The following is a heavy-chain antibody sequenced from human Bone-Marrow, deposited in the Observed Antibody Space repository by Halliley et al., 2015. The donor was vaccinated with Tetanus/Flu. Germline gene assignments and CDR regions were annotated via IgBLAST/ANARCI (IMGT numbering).Heavy chain of an antibody. J-gene: IGHJ5*02. CDR2: IFYSGSS. D-gene: IGHD3-22*01. CDR3: VGYDSSGYYSNRFDP. V-gene: IGHV4-61*03. Sequence: IGYIFYSGSSNYNPPLKSRVTMSVDPSKNPVSLKLTTVTAADTAVYYCVGYDSSGYYSNRFDPWGQGILVTVSS.